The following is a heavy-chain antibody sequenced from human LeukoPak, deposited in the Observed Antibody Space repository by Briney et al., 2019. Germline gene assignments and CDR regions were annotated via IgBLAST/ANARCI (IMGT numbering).Heavy chain of an antibody. CDR3: TTVAGSNYDFWSGLDREYYYYYMDV. D-gene: IGHD3-3*01. CDR1: GFTFSNAW. V-gene: IGHV3-15*01. Sequence: AGGSLRLSCAASGFTFSNAWMSWVRQAPGKGLEWVGRIKSKTDGGTTDYAAPVKGRFTISRDDSKNTLYLQMNSLKTEDTAVYYCTTVAGSNYDFWSGLDREYYYYYMDVWGKGTTVTVSS. CDR2: IKSKTDGGTT. J-gene: IGHJ6*03.